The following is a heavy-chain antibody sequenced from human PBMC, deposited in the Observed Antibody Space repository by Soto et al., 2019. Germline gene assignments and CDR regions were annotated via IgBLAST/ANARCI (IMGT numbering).Heavy chain of an antibody. Sequence: QITLKESGPTLVKPTQTLTLTCTFSGFSLSTSGVGVGWIRQPPGKALEWLALIYWDDDKRYSPSLKSRLTITKDTSKNQVVLTMTNMDPVDTATYYCAHVFPSCSLWSGYYTDSNWFDPWGQGTLVTVSS. D-gene: IGHD3-3*01. CDR2: IYWDDDK. V-gene: IGHV2-5*02. J-gene: IGHJ5*02. CDR1: GFSLSTSGVG. CDR3: AHVFPSCSLWSGYYTDSNWFDP.